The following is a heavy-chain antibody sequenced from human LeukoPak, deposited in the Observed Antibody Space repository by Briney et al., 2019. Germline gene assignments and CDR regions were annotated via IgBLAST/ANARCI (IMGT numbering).Heavy chain of an antibody. CDR3: AREGGYFWSGIYYFDY. CDR1: GYTFTSYG. CDR2: ISAYNGNT. Sequence: ASVKVSCKASGYTFTSYGISWVRQAPGQGLEWMGWISAYNGNTNYAQKFQGRVTMTRDTSISTAYMELSRLRSDDTAVYYCAREGGYFWSGIYYFDYWGQGTLVTVSS. J-gene: IGHJ4*02. V-gene: IGHV1-18*01. D-gene: IGHD3-3*01.